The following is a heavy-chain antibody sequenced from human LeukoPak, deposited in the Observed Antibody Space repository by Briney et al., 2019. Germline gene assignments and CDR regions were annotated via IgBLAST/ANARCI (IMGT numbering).Heavy chain of an antibody. CDR1: GSTVNSNY. CDR3: ARSASSSWYHHFDY. V-gene: IGHV3-66*01. CDR2: IYSGGIT. J-gene: IGHJ4*02. Sequence: GGSLRLSCEVSGSTVNSNYMSWVRQVPGKGLEWVSIIYSGGITYYADSVKGRFTISRDSSKNTVDLQMNSLRVEDTAVYYCARSASSSWYHHFDYWGQGTLVTVSS. D-gene: IGHD6-13*01.